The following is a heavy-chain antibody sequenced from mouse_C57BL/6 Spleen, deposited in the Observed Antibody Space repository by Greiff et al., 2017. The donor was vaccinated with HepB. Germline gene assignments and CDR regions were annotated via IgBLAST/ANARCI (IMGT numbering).Heavy chain of an antibody. J-gene: IGHJ3*01. V-gene: IGHV1-39*01. CDR3: ARSITTVEGAWFAY. CDR1: GYSFTDYN. CDR2: INPNYGTT. D-gene: IGHD1-1*01. Sequence: EVQLPQSGPELVKPGASVTISCKASGYSFTDYNLNWVKQSNGKSLEWIGVINPNYGTTSYNQKFKGKATLTVDQSSSTAYMQLNSLTSEDSAVYYCARSITTVEGAWFAYWGQGTLVTVSA.